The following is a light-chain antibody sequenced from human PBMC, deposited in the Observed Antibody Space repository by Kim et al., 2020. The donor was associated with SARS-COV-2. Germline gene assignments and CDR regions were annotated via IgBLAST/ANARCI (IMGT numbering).Light chain of an antibody. CDR1: AFPKKY. J-gene: IGLJ1*01. CDR3: YSTDSSGNHYV. Sequence: SYELTQPPSVSMCSGQTARITCSGDAFPKKYAYWYQQKSGQAPVLVIYEDSKRPSGIPERFSVSSSGTMATLTISGAQVEDEADYYCYSTDSSGNHYVFGTGTKVTVL. V-gene: IGLV3-10*01. CDR2: EDS.